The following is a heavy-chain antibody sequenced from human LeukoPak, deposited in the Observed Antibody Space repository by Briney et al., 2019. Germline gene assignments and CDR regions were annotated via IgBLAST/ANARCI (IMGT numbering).Heavy chain of an antibody. CDR1: GSIFTTFW. D-gene: IGHD2-15*01. J-gene: IGHJ4*02. CDR2: IYPGDSET. Sequence: GASLKISCKGSGSIFTTFWIAWVRQLPGKGQELRGIIYPGDSETIYNPSFQGQVSISADRSVSTAYLQWSSLKASDTAMYYCARQDCSGGSCRFDYWGQGTLVTVSS. CDR3: ARQDCSGGSCRFDY. V-gene: IGHV5-51*01.